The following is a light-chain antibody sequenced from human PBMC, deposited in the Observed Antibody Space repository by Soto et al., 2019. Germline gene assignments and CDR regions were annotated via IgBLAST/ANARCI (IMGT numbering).Light chain of an antibody. CDR2: WAS. Sequence: DIVMTQSPDSLAVSLGERATINCKSSQSVLHSSNNKNYLAWYQQKPGQPPKLLIYWASTRESGVPDRFSGSGSGTDFTLTIGSLQAEDVALYYCQQYYSTPMFTFGQGTKLEIK. CDR1: QSVLHSSNNKNY. J-gene: IGKJ2*01. V-gene: IGKV4-1*01. CDR3: QQYYSTPMFT.